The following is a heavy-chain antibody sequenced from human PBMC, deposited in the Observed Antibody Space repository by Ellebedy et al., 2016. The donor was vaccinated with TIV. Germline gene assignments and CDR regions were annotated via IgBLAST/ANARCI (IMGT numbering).Heavy chain of an antibody. CDR2: ISYSGST. J-gene: IGHJ2*01. CDR3: ARDGCMVPAGPPAYFDL. D-gene: IGHD3-10*01. CDR1: GGSITSDSDY. Sequence: SETLSLXXTVSGGSITSDSDYWGWIRQPPGEGPEWIGSISYSGSTFYNPSLRSRATTSVDTSKNQFSLQLSSVTVAATAVYYCARDGCMVPAGPPAYFDLWGRGTLVTVSS. V-gene: IGHV4-39*07.